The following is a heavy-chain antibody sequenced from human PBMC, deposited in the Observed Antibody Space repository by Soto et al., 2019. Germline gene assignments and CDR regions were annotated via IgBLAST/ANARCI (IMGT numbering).Heavy chain of an antibody. CDR1: GYAISSGSY. CDR2: IYHSGNT. CDR3: VRGFVTNIDWLGP. Sequence: SETLSLTCAVSGYAISSGSYWDCIRQPPGKGLEWIGSIYHSGNTYFNPSLESRATISVDTPKNQFLLKLSSVTAANTAVYYCVRGFVTNIDWLGPWGQGILVTVSS. D-gene: IGHD5-12*01. V-gene: IGHV4-38-2*01. J-gene: IGHJ5*02.